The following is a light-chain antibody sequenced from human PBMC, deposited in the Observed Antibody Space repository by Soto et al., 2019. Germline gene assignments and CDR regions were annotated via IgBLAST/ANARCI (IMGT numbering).Light chain of an antibody. CDR1: SSNIGAGYD. CDR3: QSYDSSLSGYV. V-gene: IGLV1-40*01. CDR2: GNS. J-gene: IGLJ1*01. Sequence: QLVLTQPPSVSGAPGQRVTISCTGSSSNIGAGYDVHWYQQLPGTAPKLLIYGNSNRPSGVPDRFSGSKSGTSASLAITGLQAEDEADYYCQSYDSSLSGYVFGTGTKLPS.